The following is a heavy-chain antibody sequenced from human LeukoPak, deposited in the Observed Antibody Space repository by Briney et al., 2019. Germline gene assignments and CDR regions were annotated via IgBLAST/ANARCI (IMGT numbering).Heavy chain of an antibody. Sequence: PSETLSLTCTVSGVSISSYYWSWLRQPPGKGLEWLGYIYYTGSTNYNPSLKSRVTISVDTSKNQFSLKLSSLTAADTAVYYCARGNSGSYYGFDYWGQGTLVTVSS. D-gene: IGHD1-26*01. V-gene: IGHV4-59*01. CDR2: IYYTGST. CDR1: GVSISSYY. J-gene: IGHJ4*02. CDR3: ARGNSGSYYGFDY.